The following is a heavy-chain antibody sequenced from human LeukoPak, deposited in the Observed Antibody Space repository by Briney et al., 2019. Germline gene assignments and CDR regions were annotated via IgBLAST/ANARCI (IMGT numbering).Heavy chain of an antibody. CDR2: IYYSGST. CDR1: GGSISSGGYY. D-gene: IGHD3-16*02. CDR3: ARTLRLGELSLTSWFDP. J-gene: IGHJ5*02. Sequence: SETLSLTCTVSGGSISSGGYYWSWIRQHPGKGLEWIGYIYYSGSTYYNPSLKSGVTISVDTSKNQFSLKLSSVTAADTAVYYCARTLRLGELSLTSWFDPWGQGTLVTVSS. V-gene: IGHV4-31*03.